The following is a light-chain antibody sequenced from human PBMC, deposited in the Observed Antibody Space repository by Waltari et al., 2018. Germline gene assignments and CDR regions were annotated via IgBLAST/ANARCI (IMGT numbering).Light chain of an antibody. V-gene: IGKV3-20*01. CDR3: QQYGSSPYT. CDR2: GAS. CDR1: QSVRSSY. J-gene: IGKJ2*01. Sequence: EIVLTQSPGTLSLSPGERPTLSCRASQSVRSSYFAWYQQKPGQAPRLLIYGASSRATGIPDRFSGSGSGIDFTLTISRLEPEDSAVYYCQQYGSSPYTFGQGTKVEIK.